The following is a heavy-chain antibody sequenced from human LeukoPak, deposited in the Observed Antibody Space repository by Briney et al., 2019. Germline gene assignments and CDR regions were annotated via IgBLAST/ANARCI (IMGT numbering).Heavy chain of an antibody. CDR1: GFTFSSYA. CDR2: IYSGGST. J-gene: IGHJ4*02. V-gene: IGHV3-53*01. D-gene: IGHD2-15*01. Sequence: PGGSLRLSCAASGFTFSSYAMSWVRQAPGKGLEWVSVIYSGGSTYYADSVKGRFTISRDNSKNTLYLQMNSLRAEDTAVYYCARDRDMKGYFDYWGQGTLVTVSS. CDR3: ARDRDMKGYFDY.